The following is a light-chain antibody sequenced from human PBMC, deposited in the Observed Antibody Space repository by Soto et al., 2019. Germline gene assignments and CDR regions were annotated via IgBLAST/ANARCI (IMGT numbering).Light chain of an antibody. J-gene: IGKJ1*01. Sequence: EIVMTQSPATLSVSPGERATLSCRASQSVSSNLAWYQQKPGQAPRLLIYGASTRATGISARFSGSGSGTEFTLNISSLQSEDFGFYYCQQYNNWPPWTFGQGTKVEIK. CDR2: GAS. CDR3: QQYNNWPPWT. CDR1: QSVSSN. V-gene: IGKV3-15*01.